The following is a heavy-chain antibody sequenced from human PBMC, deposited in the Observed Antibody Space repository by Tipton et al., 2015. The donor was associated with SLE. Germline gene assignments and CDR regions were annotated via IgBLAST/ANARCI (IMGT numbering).Heavy chain of an antibody. J-gene: IGHJ3*02. V-gene: IGHV4-59*11. CDR1: GGSISSHY. CDR3: ARASRAFDI. CDR2: IYYSGST. Sequence: LRLSCTVSGGSISSHYWSWIRQPPGKGLEWIGYIYYSGSTNYNPSLKSRVTISVDTSKNQFSLKLSSVTAADTAVYYCARASRAFDIWGQGTMVTVSS.